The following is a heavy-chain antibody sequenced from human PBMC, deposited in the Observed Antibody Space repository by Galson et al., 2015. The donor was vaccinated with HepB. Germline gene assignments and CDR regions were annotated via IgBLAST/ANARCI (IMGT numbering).Heavy chain of an antibody. J-gene: IGHJ6*02. CDR2: INPNSGAT. CDR3: ARADVDTPMVNRFYYTMDV. V-gene: IGHV1-2*04. CDR1: GYTFTGYY. Sequence: SVKVSCKASGYTFTGYYMHWVRQAPGQGLEWMGWINPNSGATNYAQKFQGWVTLTRDTSISTAYMALSRLTSDDTAVYYCARADVDTPMVNRFYYTMDVWGQGTTVTVS. D-gene: IGHD5-18*01.